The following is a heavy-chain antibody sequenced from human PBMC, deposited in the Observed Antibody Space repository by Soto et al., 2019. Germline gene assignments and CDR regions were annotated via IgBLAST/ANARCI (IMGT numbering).Heavy chain of an antibody. CDR1: GFSFGSYA. V-gene: IGHV3-23*01. CDR3: ARWSYLDY. D-gene: IGHD3-3*01. CDR2: ISGSGGKT. Sequence: GGSLRLSCAASGFSFGSYALSWVRQAPGKGLEWVSTISGSGGKTFYADSVKGRFSISRDTSQSTLYLQMNSLRADDTAMYYCARWSYLDYWGQGTRVTVSS. J-gene: IGHJ4*02.